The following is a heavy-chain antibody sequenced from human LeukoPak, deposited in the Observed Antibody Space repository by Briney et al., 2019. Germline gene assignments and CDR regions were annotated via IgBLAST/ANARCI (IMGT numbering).Heavy chain of an antibody. V-gene: IGHV4-34*01. CDR3: ARDNVGSTYCGGDCINYGMDV. Sequence: KPSETLSLTCAVCGGSFSGYYWSWIRQPPGKGLEWIGEINHSGSTNYNPSLKSRVTISVDTSKNQFSLKLSSVTAADTAVYYCARDNVGSTYCGGDCINYGMDVWGQGTTVTVSS. CDR1: GGSFSGYY. D-gene: IGHD2-21*02. J-gene: IGHJ6*02. CDR2: INHSGST.